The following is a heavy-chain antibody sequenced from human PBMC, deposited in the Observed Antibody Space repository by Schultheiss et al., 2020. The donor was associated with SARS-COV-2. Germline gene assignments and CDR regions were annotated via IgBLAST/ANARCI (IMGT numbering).Heavy chain of an antibody. CDR1: GGSFSGYY. J-gene: IGHJ4*02. CDR2: IYHSGST. V-gene: IGHV4-34*01. Sequence: SETLSLTCAVYGGSFSGYYWGWIRQPPGKGLEWIGEIYHSGSTNYNPSLKSRVTISVDKSKNQFSLKLSSVTAADTAVYYCARHLGVRGVRHADYWGQGTLVTVSS. CDR3: ARHLGVRGVRHADY. D-gene: IGHD3-10*01.